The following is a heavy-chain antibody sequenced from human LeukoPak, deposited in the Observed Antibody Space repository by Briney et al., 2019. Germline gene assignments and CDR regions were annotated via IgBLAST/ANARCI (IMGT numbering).Heavy chain of an antibody. CDR3: XXXDQXFDY. CDR2: ISWNSGSI. CDR1: GFTFDDYA. Sequence: GGSLRLSCAASGFTFDDYAMHWVRQAPGKGLEWVSGISWNSGSIGYADSVKGRFTISRDNAKNSLYLQMNSLRAEDTALYYCXXXDQXFDYWGQXTLVTVS. J-gene: IGHJ4*02. V-gene: IGHV3-9*01.